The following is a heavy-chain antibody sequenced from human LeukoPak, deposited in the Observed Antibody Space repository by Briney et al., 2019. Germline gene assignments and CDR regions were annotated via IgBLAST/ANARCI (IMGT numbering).Heavy chain of an antibody. CDR2: VSPSGDIT. CDR3: VRDLDWGAFDV. D-gene: IGHD3/OR15-3a*01. V-gene: IGHV3-23*01. J-gene: IGHJ3*01. CDR1: EFHFSTHG. Sequence: GGSLRLSCAASEFHFSTHGMNWVRQAPGKGLEWVSGVSPSGDITYYADSVMGRFTTSRDNRKSTVSLQMNSLRAEDTALYYCVRDLDWGAFDVWGQGTMVTVSS.